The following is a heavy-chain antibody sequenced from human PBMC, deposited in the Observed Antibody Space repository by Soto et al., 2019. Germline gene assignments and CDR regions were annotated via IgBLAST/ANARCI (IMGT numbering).Heavy chain of an antibody. D-gene: IGHD3-22*01. Sequence: PGGSLRLSCAASGFIFIDHYMDWVLQAPEKGLEWVARIRNKAKRYTTEYAASVRGRFTISRDDSENSLYLQMNSLKTEDTAVYYCARAGRDSSGYWDFDNWGQGTLVTVSS. CDR1: GFIFIDHY. CDR3: ARAGRDSSGYWDFDN. V-gene: IGHV3-72*01. CDR2: IRNKAKRYTT. J-gene: IGHJ4*02.